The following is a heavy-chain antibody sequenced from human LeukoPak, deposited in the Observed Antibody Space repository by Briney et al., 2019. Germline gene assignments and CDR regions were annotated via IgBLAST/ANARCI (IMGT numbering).Heavy chain of an antibody. CDR2: INHSGGT. D-gene: IGHD3-22*01. V-gene: IGHV4-34*01. Sequence: PSETLSLTCAVYGGSFSGYYWSWIRQPPGKGLEWIGEINHSGGTNYNPSLKSRVTISVDTSKNQFSLKLSSVTAADTAVYYCASRNYYDSSGYGFDYWGQGTLVTVSS. CDR3: ASRNYYDSSGYGFDY. CDR1: GGSFSGYY. J-gene: IGHJ4*02.